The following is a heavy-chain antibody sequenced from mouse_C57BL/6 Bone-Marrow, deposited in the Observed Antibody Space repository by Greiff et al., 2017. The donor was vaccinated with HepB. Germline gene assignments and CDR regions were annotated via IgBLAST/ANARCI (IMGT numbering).Heavy chain of an antibody. CDR2: IDPEDGDT. J-gene: IGHJ1*03. Sequence: VQLQQSGAELVRPGASVKLSCTASGFNIKDYYMHWVKQRPEQGLEWIGRIDPEDGDTEYAPKFQGKATMTADTSSNTAYLQLSSLTSEDTAVYYCTMPLITTVVARGYFDVWGTGTTVTVSS. CDR1: GFNIKDYY. V-gene: IGHV14-1*01. CDR3: TMPLITTVVARGYFDV. D-gene: IGHD1-1*01.